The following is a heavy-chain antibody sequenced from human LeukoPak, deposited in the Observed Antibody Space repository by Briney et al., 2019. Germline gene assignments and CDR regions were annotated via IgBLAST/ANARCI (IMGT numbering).Heavy chain of an antibody. V-gene: IGHV1-2*02. CDR1: GYTFTGYY. D-gene: IGHD6-13*01. Sequence: ASVKVSCKASGYTFTGYYMHWVRQAPGQGLEWMGWINPNSGGTNYAQKFQGRVTMTRDTSISTAYMELSRLRSDDTAVYYCAREAAADHYFDYWGQGTLVTVSS. CDR2: INPNSGGT. CDR3: AREAAADHYFDY. J-gene: IGHJ4*02.